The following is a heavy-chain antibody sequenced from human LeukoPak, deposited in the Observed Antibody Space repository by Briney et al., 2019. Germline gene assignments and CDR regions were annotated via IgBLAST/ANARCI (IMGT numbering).Heavy chain of an antibody. D-gene: IGHD2-2*01. Sequence: ASLRVSCKASGYTFTSYDINWVRQAPGQGLECMGWMNPNSGKTAYAQKFQGRVTMTRNTSISTAYMELSSLRSEDTAVYYCARASQGYCSSTSCYPEGYYYYYMDVWGKGTTVTVSS. CDR2: MNPNSGKT. CDR3: ARASQGYCSSTSCYPEGYYYYYMDV. V-gene: IGHV1-8*02. CDR1: GYTFTSYD. J-gene: IGHJ6*03.